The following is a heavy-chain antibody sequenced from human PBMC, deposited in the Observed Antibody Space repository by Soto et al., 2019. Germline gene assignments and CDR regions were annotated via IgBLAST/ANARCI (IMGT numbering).Heavy chain of an antibody. Sequence: SVKVSCKASGGSFSNFGISWVRQAPGQGLEWMGGIVPVFGRPNYAQRFRGRLTITADESTSTGYMELISLRSDDTAVYYCAREGSGYNFWGQGTQATVSS. CDR1: GGSFSNFG. V-gene: IGHV1-69*13. CDR3: AREGSGYNF. D-gene: IGHD5-12*01. CDR2: IVPVFGRP. J-gene: IGHJ4*02.